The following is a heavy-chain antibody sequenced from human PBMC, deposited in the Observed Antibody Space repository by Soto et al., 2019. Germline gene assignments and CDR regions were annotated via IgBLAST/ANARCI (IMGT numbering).Heavy chain of an antibody. Sequence: QVQLVESGGGAVQPGRSLRLSCAASGLTFSTYGMHWVRQSPGKGLEWVAFIWYDGINKKYADSVKGRFTISRDNSKNMVFLEMNSLRVEDTAVYHCARDPIHGSGLFDAWGQGTLVTVSS. CDR3: ARDPIHGSGLFDA. V-gene: IGHV3-33*01. D-gene: IGHD3-10*01. J-gene: IGHJ5*02. CDR2: IWYDGINK. CDR1: GLTFSTYG.